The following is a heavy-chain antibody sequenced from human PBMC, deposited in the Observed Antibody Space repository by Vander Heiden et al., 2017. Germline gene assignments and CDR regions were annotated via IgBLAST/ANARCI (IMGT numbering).Heavy chain of an antibody. CDR3: TTPGDWFDP. CDR1: GYTFTDYY. CDR2: VDPEDNKT. Sequence: EVQLVQSGAAVREPGSTVTVSCKVSGYTFTDYYLHWVQQAPGKGLEWVGLVDPEDNKTIYAEKFQGRVTITADTSTDTAYMELSSLRSEDTAVYYCTTPGDWFDPWGQGTPVTVSS. V-gene: IGHV1-69-2*01. J-gene: IGHJ5*02.